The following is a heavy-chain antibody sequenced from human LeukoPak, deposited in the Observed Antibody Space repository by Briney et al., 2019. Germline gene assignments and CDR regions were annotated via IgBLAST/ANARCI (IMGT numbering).Heavy chain of an antibody. D-gene: IGHD6-13*01. V-gene: IGHV3-23*01. J-gene: IGHJ4*02. Sequence: GGSLRLSCAASGFTFSSYAMSWVRQAPGKGLEWVSAISGSGGSTYYADSVKGRFTISRDNSKNTLYLQMNSLRAEDTAVYYCARPSAAGPYFDYWGQGTLVTVSS. CDR3: ARPSAAGPYFDY. CDR1: GFTFSSYA. CDR2: ISGSGGST.